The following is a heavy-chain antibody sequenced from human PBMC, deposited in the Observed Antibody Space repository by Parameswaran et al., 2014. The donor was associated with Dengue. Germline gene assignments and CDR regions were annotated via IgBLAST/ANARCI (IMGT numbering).Heavy chain of an antibody. Sequence: WVRQAPGQGLEWMGFIKPSGGSTTYAQKFQDRVIMTRDTSTSTVYMELRSLTSEDTALYYCASAYFGSGTYHYWGQGTLVTVSS. V-gene: IGHV1-46*01. CDR3: ASAYFGSGTYHY. D-gene: IGHD3-10*01. J-gene: IGHJ4*02. CDR2: IKPSGGST.